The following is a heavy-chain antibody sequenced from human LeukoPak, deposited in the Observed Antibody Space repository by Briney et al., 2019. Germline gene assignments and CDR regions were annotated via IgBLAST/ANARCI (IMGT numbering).Heavy chain of an antibody. CDR2: IYYSGST. Sequence: SETLSPTCTVSGDSISKYYWSWIRQPPGKALEWIGYIYYSGSTTYNPSLRSRVTISIDTSKNQFSLKLSSVTAADTAVYYCARPAVAASGDYYYMDVWGQGTTVTVSS. CDR1: GDSISKYY. V-gene: IGHV4-59*08. D-gene: IGHD6-19*01. CDR3: ARPAVAASGDYYYMDV. J-gene: IGHJ6*03.